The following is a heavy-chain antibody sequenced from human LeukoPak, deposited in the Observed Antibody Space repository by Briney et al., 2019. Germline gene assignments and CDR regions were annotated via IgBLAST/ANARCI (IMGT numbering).Heavy chain of an antibody. CDR2: ISGSGGST. J-gene: IGHJ4*02. CDR3: AKDKFRAYYYDSSGYPFDY. CDR1: GFTFSSYA. V-gene: IGHV3-23*01. D-gene: IGHD3-22*01. Sequence: GGPLRLSCAASGFTFSSYAMSWVRQAPGKGLEWVSAISGSGGSTYYADSVKGRFTISRDNSKNTLYLQMNSLRAEDTAVYYCAKDKFRAYYYDSSGYPFDYWGQGTLVTVSS.